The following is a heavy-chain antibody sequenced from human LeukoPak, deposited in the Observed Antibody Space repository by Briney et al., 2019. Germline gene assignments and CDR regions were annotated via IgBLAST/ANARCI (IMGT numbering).Heavy chain of an antibody. V-gene: IGHV3-30*02. J-gene: IGHJ4*02. Sequence: PGGSLRLSSGASGFIFDTHDMHWVRQAPGKGLEWVAFIRSDGYHTYYADSVKGRFTITRDNSKNTLYLQMNSLRLEDMAVYYCAKPSGSGVDYWGRGTRVTVSS. D-gene: IGHD1-26*01. CDR2: IRSDGYHT. CDR1: GFIFDTHD. CDR3: AKPSGSGVDY.